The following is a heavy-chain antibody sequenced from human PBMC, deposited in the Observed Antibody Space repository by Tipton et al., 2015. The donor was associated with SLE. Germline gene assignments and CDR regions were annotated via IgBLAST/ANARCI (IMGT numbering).Heavy chain of an antibody. D-gene: IGHD6-25*01. V-gene: IGHV4-59*01. J-gene: IGHJ6*03. CDR3: ATRGGPKRHYFYMDV. CDR1: GGSISSYY. Sequence: TLSLTCTVSGGSISSYYWSWIRQPPGKGLEWIGYIYYSGSTNYNPSLKSRVTISVDTSKNQFSLKLSSVTAADTAVYYCATRGGPKRHYFYMDVWGKGTTVTVSS. CDR2: IYYSGST.